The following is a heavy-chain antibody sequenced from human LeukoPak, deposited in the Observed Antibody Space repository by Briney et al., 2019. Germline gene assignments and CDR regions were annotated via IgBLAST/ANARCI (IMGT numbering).Heavy chain of an antibody. CDR1: GFTFSDYY. CDR3: ARDAPLNYDFWRGYYKGYYFDY. V-gene: IGHV3-11*01. Sequence: GGSLRLSCAASGFTFSDYYMSWIRQAPGKGLEWVSYISSSGSTIYYADSVKGRFTISRDNAKNSLYLQMNSLRAEDTAVYYCARDAPLNYDFWRGYYKGYYFDYWGQGTLVTVSS. J-gene: IGHJ4*02. CDR2: ISSSGSTI. D-gene: IGHD3-3*01.